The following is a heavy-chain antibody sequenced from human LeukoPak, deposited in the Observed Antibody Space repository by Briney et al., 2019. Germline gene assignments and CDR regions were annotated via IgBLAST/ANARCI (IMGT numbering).Heavy chain of an antibody. CDR1: GYTFTSYD. CDR3: ARRRYSPNWFDP. V-gene: IGHV1-8*01. Sequence: GTSVKVSCKASGYTFTSYDINWVRQATGQGLEWMGWMNPNSGNTGYAQKFQGRVTMTRNTSISTAYMELSSLRSEDTAVYYCARRRYSPNWFDPWGQGTLVTVSS. D-gene: IGHD5-18*01. CDR2: MNPNSGNT. J-gene: IGHJ5*02.